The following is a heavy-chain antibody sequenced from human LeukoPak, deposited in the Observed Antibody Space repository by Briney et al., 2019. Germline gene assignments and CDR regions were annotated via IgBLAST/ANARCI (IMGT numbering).Heavy chain of an antibody. CDR1: GTSISSGGFY. Sequence: SQTLSLTCSVSGTSISSGGFYWTWIRQSPGKGLEWIGHSYFNEQTSYNPSLKSRASISADTSKNQSSLNLTSVTVADTAVYYCVGFYGSGSYHWFDPWGQGTLVTVSS. V-gene: IGHV4-31*03. D-gene: IGHD3-10*01. CDR2: SYFNEQT. J-gene: IGHJ5*02. CDR3: VGFYGSGSYHWFDP.